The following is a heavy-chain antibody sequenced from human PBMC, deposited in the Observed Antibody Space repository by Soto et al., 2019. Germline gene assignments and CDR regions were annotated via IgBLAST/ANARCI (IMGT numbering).Heavy chain of an antibody. CDR1: GYTFTSYG. Sequence: GASVKVSCKASGYTFTSYGISWVRQAPGQGLEWMGWISAYNGNTNYAQKLQGRVTMTTDTSTSTAYVELRSLRSDDTAVYYCARDLAGIAAAGPQGYWGQGTLVTVSS. D-gene: IGHD6-13*01. V-gene: IGHV1-18*01. CDR2: ISAYNGNT. J-gene: IGHJ4*02. CDR3: ARDLAGIAAAGPQGY.